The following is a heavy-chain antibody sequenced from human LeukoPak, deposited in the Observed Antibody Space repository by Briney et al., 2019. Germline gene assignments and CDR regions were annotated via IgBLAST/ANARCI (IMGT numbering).Heavy chain of an antibody. D-gene: IGHD2-2*01. CDR3: ARGSEYQLLQNYFDA. CDR2: VNPSSGGP. CDR1: GYSFTGHY. V-gene: IGHV1-2*02. Sequence: GASVKVSCKASGYSFTGHYIHWVRQAPGQGLEWIGWVNPSSGGPDYAQKFKGRVTVTRDTSISTAYMELSRLTADDTAVYYCARGSEYQLLQNYFDAWGQGTLVIVSS. J-gene: IGHJ5*02.